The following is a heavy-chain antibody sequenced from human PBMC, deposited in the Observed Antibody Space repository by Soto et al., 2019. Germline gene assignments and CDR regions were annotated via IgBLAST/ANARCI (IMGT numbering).Heavy chain of an antibody. V-gene: IGHV3-64D*06. D-gene: IGHD2-15*01. CDR2: ITSDGDST. CDR3: VKGNQLLRYYFEF. Sequence: PGGSLRLSCSVSGFTFSKYAMHWVLQAPGKGLEYVSGITSDGDSTWHADSVKDRFTISRDNSKNTLFLQMSSLRVEDTAIYFCVKGNQLLRYYFEFWGPGTLVTVS. CDR1: GFTFSKYA. J-gene: IGHJ4*01.